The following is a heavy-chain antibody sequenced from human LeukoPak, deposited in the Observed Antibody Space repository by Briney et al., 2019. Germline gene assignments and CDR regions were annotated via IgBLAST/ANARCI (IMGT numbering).Heavy chain of an antibody. CDR3: AKTYYYDSSGYYGVYFDY. Sequence: GGSLRLSCAASGFTFSSYGMHWVRQAAGKGLECVAVTSYDGSNKYYADSVKGRFTISRDNSKNTLYLQMNSLRAEDTAVYYCAKTYYYDSSGYYGVYFDYWGQGTLVTVSP. CDR1: GFTFSSYG. D-gene: IGHD3-22*01. CDR2: TSYDGSNK. J-gene: IGHJ4*02. V-gene: IGHV3-30*18.